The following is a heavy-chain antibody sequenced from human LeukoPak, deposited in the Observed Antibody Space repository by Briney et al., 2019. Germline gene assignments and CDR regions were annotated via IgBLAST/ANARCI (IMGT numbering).Heavy chain of an antibody. Sequence: GGSLRLSCAASGFTFDDYAMHWVRQAPGKGLEWVSGISWNSGSIGYADSVKGRLTISRDNAKNSLYLQMNSLRAEDTALYYCAKDTGSMPEEPFDYRGQGTLVTVSS. J-gene: IGHJ4*02. V-gene: IGHV3-9*01. CDR2: ISWNSGSI. CDR3: AKDTGSMPEEPFDY. CDR1: GFTFDDYA. D-gene: IGHD2/OR15-2a*01.